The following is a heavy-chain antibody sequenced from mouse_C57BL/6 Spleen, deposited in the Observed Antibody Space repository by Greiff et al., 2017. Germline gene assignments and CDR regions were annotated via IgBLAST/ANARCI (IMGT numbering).Heavy chain of an antibody. CDR3: ARDSSGYFDY. D-gene: IGHD3-2*02. J-gene: IGHJ2*01. Sequence: QVQLQQPGAELVKPGASVKLSCKASGYTFTSYWMHWVKQRPGQGLEWIGMIHPNSGSTNYNEKFKSKATLTVDKSSSTAYMQLGSLTSEDSAVYYCARDSSGYFDYWGQGTTLTVSS. V-gene: IGHV1-64*01. CDR2: IHPNSGST. CDR1: GYTFTSYW.